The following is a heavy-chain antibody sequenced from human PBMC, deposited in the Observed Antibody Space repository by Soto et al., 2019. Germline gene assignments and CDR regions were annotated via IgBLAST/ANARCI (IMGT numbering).Heavy chain of an antibody. V-gene: IGHV3-21*06. J-gene: IGHJ4*01. Sequence: PVGSVRLSCAASVFTFTSYSMNCVRHSPGKWLEWVSSISSTTNYIYYGDSMKGRFTISRDNAKNSMYLEMNSLRAEDTAVYYCVKESEDLPSNFDCWGQATMVTLSS. CDR3: VKESEDLPSNFDC. CDR2: ISSTTNYI. CDR1: VFTFTSYS.